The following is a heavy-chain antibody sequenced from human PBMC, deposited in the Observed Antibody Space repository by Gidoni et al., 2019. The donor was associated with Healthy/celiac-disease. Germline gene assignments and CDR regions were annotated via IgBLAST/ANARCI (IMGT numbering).Heavy chain of an antibody. V-gene: IGHV3-73*02. D-gene: IGHD2-15*01. CDR3: TSLSCSGGSCYFNRVDYYYYMDV. CDR1: GFTFSGPA. CDR2: IRSKANSYAT. Sequence: EVQLVESGGGLVQPGGSLQLSCAASGFTFSGPAMHWVRQASGKGLEWVGRIRSKANSYATAYAASVKGRFTISRDDSKNTAYLQMNSLKTEDTAVYYCTSLSCSGGSCYFNRVDYYYYMDVWGKGTTVTVSS. J-gene: IGHJ6*03.